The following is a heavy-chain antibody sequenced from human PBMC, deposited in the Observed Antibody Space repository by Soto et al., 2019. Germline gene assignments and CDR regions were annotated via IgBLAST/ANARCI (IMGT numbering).Heavy chain of an antibody. CDR3: AKVPVLRRNYFDY. CDR1: GFTFSTYA. Sequence: PGGSLRLSCAASGFTFSTYAMTWVRQAPGKGLEWVASISGDVGSTYYADSVKGWFAISRDNSKNTLYLQMDSLRAEDTAIYYCAKVPVLRRNYFDYWGQGTLVTVSS. V-gene: IGHV3-23*01. CDR2: ISGDVGST. J-gene: IGHJ4*02. D-gene: IGHD1-26*01.